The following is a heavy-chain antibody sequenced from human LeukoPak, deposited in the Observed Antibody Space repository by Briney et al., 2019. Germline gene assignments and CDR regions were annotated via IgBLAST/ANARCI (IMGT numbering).Heavy chain of an antibody. D-gene: IGHD3-22*01. CDR2: IYHSGST. CDR1: GGSISSGGYS. CDR3: AREQHPYYDSSGYSFFDY. Sequence: PSQTLSLTRAVTGGSISSGGYSWSWIRQPPGKGLEWIGYIYHSGSTYYNPSLKSRVTISVDRSKNQFSLKLSSVTAADTAVYYCAREQHPYYDSSGYSFFDYWGQGTLVTVSS. J-gene: IGHJ4*02. V-gene: IGHV4-30-2*01.